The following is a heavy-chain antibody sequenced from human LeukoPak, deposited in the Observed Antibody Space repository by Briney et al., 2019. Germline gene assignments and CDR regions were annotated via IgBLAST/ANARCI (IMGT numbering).Heavy chain of an antibody. Sequence: GASVKVSCKASGGTFSSYAISWVRQAPGQGLEWMGRIIPIFGTANCARKFQGRVTITTDESTSTAYMELSSLRSEDTAVYYCAVGDGYPFDYWGQGTLVTVSS. CDR3: AVGDGYPFDY. CDR2: IIPIFGTA. J-gene: IGHJ4*02. V-gene: IGHV1-69*05. CDR1: GGTFSSYA. D-gene: IGHD5-24*01.